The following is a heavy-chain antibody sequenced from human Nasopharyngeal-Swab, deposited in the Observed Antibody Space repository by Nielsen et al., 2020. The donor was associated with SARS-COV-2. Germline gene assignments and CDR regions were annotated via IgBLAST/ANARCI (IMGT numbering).Heavy chain of an antibody. CDR2: IYHSGST. CDR1: GYSISSGYY. CDR3: ARPGRFSYYGSGSYFGY. D-gene: IGHD3-10*01. Sequence: GSLRLSCTVSGYSISSGYYWGWIRQPPGKGLEWIGSIYHSGSTYYNPSLKSRVAISVDTSKNQFSLKLSSVTAADTAVYYCARPGRFSYYGSGSYFGYWGQGTLVTVSS. J-gene: IGHJ4*02. V-gene: IGHV4-38-2*02.